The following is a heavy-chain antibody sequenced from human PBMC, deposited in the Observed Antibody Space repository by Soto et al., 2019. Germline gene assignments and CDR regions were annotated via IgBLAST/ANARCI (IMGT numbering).Heavy chain of an antibody. CDR3: ARTPRWYFNRNHPDWVDRPHYFDY. Sequence: ASVKVSCKASGYTFTSYGISWVRQAPGQGLEWMGWISAYNGNTNYAQKLQGRVTMTTDTSTSTAYMELRSLRSDDTAVYYCARTPRWYFNRNHPDWVDRPHYFDYWGQGTLVTVSS. CDR2: ISAYNGNT. V-gene: IGHV1-18*01. CDR1: GYTFTSYG. D-gene: IGHD3-9*01. J-gene: IGHJ4*02.